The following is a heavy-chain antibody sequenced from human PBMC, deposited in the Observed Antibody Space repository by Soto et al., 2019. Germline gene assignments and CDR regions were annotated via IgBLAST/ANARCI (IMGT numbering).Heavy chain of an antibody. CDR3: ARGASSLPGFY. J-gene: IGHJ4*02. Sequence: QVQLVQSGAEVKKPGASVKVSCKASGYTFTSYGISWVRQAPGQGLEWMGWISAYNGDTDYAHNLQGRVTLTTDTSTTTAYMEQRSLRADATAGYYCARGASSLPGFYWGQGTLVTVSS. D-gene: IGHD6-13*01. CDR1: GYTFTSYG. CDR2: ISAYNGDT. V-gene: IGHV1-18*01.